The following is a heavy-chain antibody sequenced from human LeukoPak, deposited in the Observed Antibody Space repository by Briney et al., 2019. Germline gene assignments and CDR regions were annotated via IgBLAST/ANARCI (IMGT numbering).Heavy chain of an antibody. CDR1: GFTVNSNS. D-gene: IGHD3-10*01. Sequence: GGSLRLSCAASGFTVNSNSMRGVRQAPGKGLDWVSLIYPGGGTYFADSVRGRFTVSRDNSKNTLFLQMNSLRAEDTDVYYCARYGSGSYFDHWGQGALVTVSS. V-gene: IGHV3-53*01. J-gene: IGHJ4*02. CDR2: IYPGGGT. CDR3: ARYGSGSYFDH.